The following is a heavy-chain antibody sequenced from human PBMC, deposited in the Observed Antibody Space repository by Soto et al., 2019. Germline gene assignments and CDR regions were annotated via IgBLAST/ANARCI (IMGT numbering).Heavy chain of an antibody. J-gene: IGHJ4*02. Sequence: QVQLVESGGGVVQPGRSLRLSCAASGFTFSSYAMHWVRQAPGKGLEWVAVISYDGSNKYYADSVKGRFTISRDNSKNTLYLQMNSLRAEDTAVYYCARGPSTAARRDYFDYWGQGTLVTVSS. D-gene: IGHD6-6*01. CDR2: ISYDGSNK. CDR3: ARGPSTAARRDYFDY. CDR1: GFTFSSYA. V-gene: IGHV3-30-3*01.